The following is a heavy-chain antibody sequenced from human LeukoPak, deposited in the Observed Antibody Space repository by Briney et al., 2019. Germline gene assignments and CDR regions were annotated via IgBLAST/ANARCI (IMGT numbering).Heavy chain of an antibody. Sequence: SQTLSLTCTVSGGSISSGGYYWSWIRQPPGKGLEWIGYIYHSGSTYYNPSLKSRVTISVDTSKNQISLKLSSVIAADTAVYYCARDIEGGHALFDYWGQGTLVTVSS. D-gene: IGHD2-15*01. J-gene: IGHJ4*02. CDR1: GGSISSGGYY. V-gene: IGHV4-30-2*01. CDR3: ARDIEGGHALFDY. CDR2: IYHSGST.